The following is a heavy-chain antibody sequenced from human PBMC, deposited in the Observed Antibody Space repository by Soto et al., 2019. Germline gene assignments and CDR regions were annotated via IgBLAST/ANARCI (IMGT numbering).Heavy chain of an antibody. CDR3: ARRWSGIDY. Sequence: QVQLQESGPGLVKPSETLSLTCTVSGGSINNYYWSWIRQPPGAGLERIGYIHYSGTTNYNPSLMSRVTISMDTSKNQFFLKLTSMTAADTAVYYCARRWSGIDYWGQGTLVTVSS. D-gene: IGHD3-3*01. CDR1: GGSINNYY. CDR2: IHYSGTT. V-gene: IGHV4-59*01. J-gene: IGHJ4*02.